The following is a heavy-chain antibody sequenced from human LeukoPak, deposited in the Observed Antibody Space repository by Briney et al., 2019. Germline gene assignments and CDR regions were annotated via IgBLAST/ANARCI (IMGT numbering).Heavy chain of an antibody. D-gene: IGHD3-10*01. V-gene: IGHV3-53*01. CDR2: IYSGGST. J-gene: IGHJ6*04. Sequence: GGSLRRSCAASGFTVSSNYMSWVRQAPGKGLEWVSVIYSGGSTYYADSVKGRFTISRDNSKNTLYLQMNSLRAEDTAVYYCAREVLWFGELTSYGMDVWGKGTTVTVSS. CDR1: GFTVSSNY. CDR3: AREVLWFGELTSYGMDV.